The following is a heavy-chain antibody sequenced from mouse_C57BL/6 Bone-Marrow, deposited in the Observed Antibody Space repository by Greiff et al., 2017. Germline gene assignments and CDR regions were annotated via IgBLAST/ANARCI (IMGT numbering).Heavy chain of an antibody. Sequence: EVQLVESEGGLVQPGSSMKLSCTASGFTFSDYYMAWVRQVPEKGLEWVANINYDGSSTYYLDSLKSRFIISRDNAKNILYLQMSSLKSEDTATYYCARAGSTHWYFDVWGTGTTVTVSS. CDR3: ARAGSTHWYFDV. CDR1: GFTFSDYY. V-gene: IGHV5-16*01. D-gene: IGHD1-1*01. J-gene: IGHJ1*03. CDR2: INYDGSST.